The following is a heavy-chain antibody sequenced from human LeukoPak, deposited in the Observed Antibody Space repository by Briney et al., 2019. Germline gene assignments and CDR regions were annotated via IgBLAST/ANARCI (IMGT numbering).Heavy chain of an antibody. CDR3: ARRQRGQWLPKGFDP. CDR2: INHSGST. V-gene: IGHV4-34*01. J-gene: IGHJ5*02. D-gene: IGHD6-19*01. Sequence: SETLSLTCAVYGGSFSGYYWSWIRQPPGKGLEWIGEINHSGSTNYSPSLKSRVTISVDTSKNQFSLKLSSVTAADTAVYYCARRQRGQWLPKGFDPWGQGTLVTVSS. CDR1: GGSFSGYY.